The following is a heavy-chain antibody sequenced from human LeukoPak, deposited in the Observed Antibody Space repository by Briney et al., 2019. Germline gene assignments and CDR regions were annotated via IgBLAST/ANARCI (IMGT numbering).Heavy chain of an antibody. J-gene: IGHJ4*02. CDR2: ISGSGGNT. Sequence: GGCLRLSCEVSGFTFSSYAMSWVRQAPGKGLEWVSSISGSGGNTYYADSVKGRFTISRDNSKSTLYLQMNSLRAEDTAVYYCAKDFATMVTGFDSWGQGTLVTVSS. CDR1: GFTFSSYA. CDR3: AKDFATMVTGFDS. D-gene: IGHD4-23*01. V-gene: IGHV3-23*01.